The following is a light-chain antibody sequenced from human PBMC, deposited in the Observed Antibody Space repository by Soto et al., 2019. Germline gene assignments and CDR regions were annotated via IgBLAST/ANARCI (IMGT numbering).Light chain of an antibody. Sequence: DIQLTQSPSTLSASVADRVTITCRASQSITARLAWYQQKPGKPPKLLIYDASILERGVPSRFSGSGSGTDFTLTISSLEPEDFAVYYCQQRSNWPPITFGQGTRLEIK. J-gene: IGKJ5*01. CDR1: QSITAR. V-gene: IGKV1-5*01. CDR2: DAS. CDR3: QQRSNWPPIT.